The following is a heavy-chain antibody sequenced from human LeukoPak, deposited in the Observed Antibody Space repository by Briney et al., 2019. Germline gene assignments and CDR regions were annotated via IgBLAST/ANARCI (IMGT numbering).Heavy chain of an antibody. D-gene: IGHD2/OR15-2a*01. CDR2: IYYSGST. CDR3: ARRNPTSGYFDL. V-gene: IGHV4-39*01. CDR1: GGSISSGSYY. J-gene: IGHJ2*01. Sequence: SETLSLTCTVSGGSISSGSYYWGWIRQPPGKGLEWIGYIYYSGSTYYNPSLQSRASISQDTSKNQFSLRLSSVTAADTAMYYCARRNPTSGYFDLWGRGTLVTVSS.